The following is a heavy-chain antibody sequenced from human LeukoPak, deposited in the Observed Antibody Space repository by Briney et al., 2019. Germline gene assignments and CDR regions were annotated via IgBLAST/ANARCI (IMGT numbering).Heavy chain of an antibody. CDR2: INHSGST. CDR1: GGSFSGYY. V-gene: IGHV4-34*01. CDR3: ARGRERYCSSTSCSFDY. Sequence: PSETLSLTCAVYGGSFSGYYWSWIRQPPGKGLEWIGEINHSGSTNYNPSLKSRVTISVDTSKNQFSLKLSSVTAADTAVYYCARGRERYCSSTSCSFDYWGQGTLVTVSS. D-gene: IGHD2-2*01. J-gene: IGHJ4*02.